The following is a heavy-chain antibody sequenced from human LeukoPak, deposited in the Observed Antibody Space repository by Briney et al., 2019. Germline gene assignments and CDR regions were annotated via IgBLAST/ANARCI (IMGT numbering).Heavy chain of an antibody. Sequence: SGTLSLTCAVSGGSISSSDWWSWVRQPPGKGLEWIGEIYHSGSTNYNPSLKSRVTLSVDTSKNQFSLRLSSVTAADTALYYCARATWIQLWLLDYWGQGTLVTVSS. V-gene: IGHV4-4*02. CDR2: IYHSGST. CDR3: ARATWIQLWLLDY. J-gene: IGHJ4*02. CDR1: GGSISSSDW. D-gene: IGHD5-18*01.